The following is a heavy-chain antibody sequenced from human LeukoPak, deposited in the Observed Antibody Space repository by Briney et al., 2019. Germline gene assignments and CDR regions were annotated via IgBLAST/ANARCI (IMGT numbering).Heavy chain of an antibody. Sequence: PSETLSLTCTVSGGSISSFYWTWIRQPPGKGLEWIGYIYYSGTTNYNPSLKSRVTISVDTSKNQFSLKLSSVTPADTAVYYCARDPRGDSDFDYWGQGTLVTVSS. CDR1: GGSISSFY. CDR2: IYYSGTT. D-gene: IGHD2-21*02. V-gene: IGHV4-59*01. J-gene: IGHJ4*02. CDR3: ARDPRGDSDFDY.